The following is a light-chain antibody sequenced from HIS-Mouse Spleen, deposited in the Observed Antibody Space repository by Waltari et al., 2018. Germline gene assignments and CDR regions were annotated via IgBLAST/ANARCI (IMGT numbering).Light chain of an antibody. J-gene: IGLJ2*01. CDR1: SLRSHD. V-gene: IGLV3-19*01. Sequence: SSELTQDPAVSVALGQTVRITCQGKSLRSHDASWYQKKPGQAPVLVIYGKNNRPSGIPDRFSGSSSGNTASLTITGAQAEDEADYYCNSRDSSGNHVVFGGGTKLTVL. CDR3: NSRDSSGNHVV. CDR2: GKN.